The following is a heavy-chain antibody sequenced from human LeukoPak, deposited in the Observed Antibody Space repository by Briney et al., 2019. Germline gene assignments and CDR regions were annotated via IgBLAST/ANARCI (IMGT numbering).Heavy chain of an antibody. CDR3: AKDRVQLWSPTFDY. CDR1: GFTFSNYA. D-gene: IGHD5-18*01. J-gene: IGHJ4*02. V-gene: IGHV3-23*01. CDR2: FTGRGTNT. Sequence: GGSLRLSCTASGFTFSNYAMGWVRQAPGKGLEWVSTFTGRGTNTYYADSVKGRFTISRDNSKNTLYLQMNSLRAEDTAVYYCAKDRVQLWSPTFDYWGQGTLVTVSS.